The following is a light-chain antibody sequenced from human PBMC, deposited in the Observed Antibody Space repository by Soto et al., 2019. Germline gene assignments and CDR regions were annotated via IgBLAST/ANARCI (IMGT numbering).Light chain of an antibody. CDR1: QSVNSIY. Sequence: EIVLTQSPGTLSLSPGERATLSCRASQSVNSIYLAWYQQKPGQAPRLLIYGASTRATGIPARFSGSGSGTEFTLTISSLQSEDFAVYYCQQYNNWPSWTFGQGTKVDIK. J-gene: IGKJ1*01. V-gene: IGKV3-15*01. CDR3: QQYNNWPSWT. CDR2: GAS.